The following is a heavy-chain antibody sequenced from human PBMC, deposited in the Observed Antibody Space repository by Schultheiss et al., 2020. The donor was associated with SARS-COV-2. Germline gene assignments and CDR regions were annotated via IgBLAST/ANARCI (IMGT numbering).Heavy chain of an antibody. CDR2: ISGSGGST. CDR1: GFTFSSYA. Sequence: GESLKISCAASGFTFSSYAMSWVRQAPGKGLEWVSAISGSGGSTYYADSVKGRFTISRDNSKNTLYLQMNSLRAEDTAVYYCAHYCSSTSCYPAIDAFDIWGQGTMVTVSS. V-gene: IGHV3-23*01. J-gene: IGHJ3*02. CDR3: AHYCSSTSCYPAIDAFDI. D-gene: IGHD2-2*01.